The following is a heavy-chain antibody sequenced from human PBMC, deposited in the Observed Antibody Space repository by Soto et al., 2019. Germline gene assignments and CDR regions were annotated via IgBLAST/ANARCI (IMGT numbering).Heavy chain of an antibody. J-gene: IGHJ4*02. CDR3: ARGGHVVVVTAALDY. Sequence: SVKVSFKASGGTFSSYAISWVRQAPGQGLEWMGGIIPIFGTANYAQKFQGRVTITADESTSTAYMELSSLRSEDTAIYYCARGGHVVVVTAALDYWGQGTLVTVSS. CDR1: GGTFSSYA. CDR2: IIPIFGTA. D-gene: IGHD2-21*02. V-gene: IGHV1-69*13.